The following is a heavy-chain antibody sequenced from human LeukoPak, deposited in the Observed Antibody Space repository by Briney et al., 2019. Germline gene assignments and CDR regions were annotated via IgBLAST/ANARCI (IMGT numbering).Heavy chain of an antibody. V-gene: IGHV5-51*01. J-gene: IGHJ4*02. D-gene: IGHD5-24*01. CDR1: GYSFTSYW. CDR3: ARLRAGMATISPHFDY. Sequence: GESLKISCNGSGYSFTSYWIGWVRQLPGKGLVGLGIIYPGDSDTRYSPSFEGQVTTSATNSISTAYLQRSTLQASGATMFYCARLRAGMATISPHFDYWGQGTLVTVSS. CDR2: IYPGDSDT.